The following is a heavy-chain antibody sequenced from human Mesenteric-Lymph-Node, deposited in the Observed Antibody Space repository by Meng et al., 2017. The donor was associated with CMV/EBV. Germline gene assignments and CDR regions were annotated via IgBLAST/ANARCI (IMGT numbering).Heavy chain of an antibody. D-gene: IGHD3-10*01. Sequence: GESLKISCAASGFTFSSYWMSWVRQAPGKGLEWVSSVTPGRMTDHAESVRGRFTISRDNTKNKLYLQMNTVRDDDTAVYYCARVPRARSGRFDYWGQGTLVTVSS. V-gene: IGHV3-69-1*01. J-gene: IGHJ4*02. CDR2: VTPGRMT. CDR1: GFTFSSYW. CDR3: ARVPRARSGRFDY.